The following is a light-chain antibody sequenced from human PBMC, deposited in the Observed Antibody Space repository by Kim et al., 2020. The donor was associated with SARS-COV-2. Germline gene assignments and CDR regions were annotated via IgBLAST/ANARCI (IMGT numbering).Light chain of an antibody. CDR1: SGSSSYA. Sequence: VKLTCTLSSGSSSYAIAWQQQQPEKGPRYLMKINRDGSHSKVDGSPDRCSGSSSGAERYLTISSLQSEDEADYYCQTWGTGIHVVFGGGTKLTVL. J-gene: IGLJ2*01. CDR3: QTWGTGIHVV. CDR2: INRDGSH. V-gene: IGLV4-69*01.